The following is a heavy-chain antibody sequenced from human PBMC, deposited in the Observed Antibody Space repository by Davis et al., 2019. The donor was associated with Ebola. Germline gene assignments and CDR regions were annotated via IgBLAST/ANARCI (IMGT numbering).Heavy chain of an antibody. CDR1: GFTFSSYW. D-gene: IGHD6-19*01. J-gene: IGHJ5*02. V-gene: IGHV3-23*01. CDR2: ISGSGGST. Sequence: GGSLRLSCAASGFTFSSYWMSWVRQAPGKGLEWVSAISGSGGSTYYADSVKGRFTISRDNSKNTLYLQMNSLRAEDTAVYYCAKGPSIAVAGNWFDPWGQGTLVTVSS. CDR3: AKGPSIAVAGNWFDP.